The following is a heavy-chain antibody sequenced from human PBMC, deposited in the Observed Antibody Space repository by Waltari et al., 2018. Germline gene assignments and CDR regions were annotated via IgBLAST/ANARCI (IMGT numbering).Heavy chain of an antibody. V-gene: IGHV3-48*02. D-gene: IGHD3-10*01. J-gene: IGHJ5*02. CDR1: GFPFSGYC. CDR2: ISSGSSTI. Sequence: EVQLVESGGGLVQPGGALGLSCAASGFPFSGYCINWVRQAPGKGLEWVSYISSGSSTIYYADSVKGRFTISRDNAKNSLYLQMNSLRDEDTAVYYCARDFRGGLDPWGQGTLVTVSS. CDR3: ARDFRGGLDP.